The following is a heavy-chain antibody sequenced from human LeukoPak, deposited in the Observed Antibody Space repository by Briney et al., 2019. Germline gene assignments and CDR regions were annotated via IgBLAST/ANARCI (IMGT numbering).Heavy chain of an antibody. V-gene: IGHV3-30*18. Sequence: GGSLRLSCAASGFTFSSYGMHWVRQAPGKGLEWVAVISYDGSNKYYADSVKGRFTISRDNSKNTLYLQMNSLRAEDTAVYYCAKGGAVAGGLFDYWGQGTLVTVSS. CDR3: AKGGAVAGGLFDY. CDR1: GFTFSSYG. J-gene: IGHJ4*02. D-gene: IGHD6-19*01. CDR2: ISYDGSNK.